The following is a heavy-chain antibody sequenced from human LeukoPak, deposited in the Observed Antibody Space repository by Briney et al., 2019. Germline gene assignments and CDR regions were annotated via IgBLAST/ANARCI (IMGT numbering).Heavy chain of an antibody. V-gene: IGHV3-23*01. CDR1: GFTFSASD. Sequence: GGSLRLSCAASGFTFSASDMNWVRQTPGKGLEWVSAISPGSTRTYYAASVKGRFTISRDNSMNTLYLHMDSLRAEDTAVYYCAKYALREIFFGDFWGQGTLVAVSS. J-gene: IGHJ4*02. D-gene: IGHD3-3*01. CDR3: AKYALREIFFGDF. CDR2: ISPGSTRT.